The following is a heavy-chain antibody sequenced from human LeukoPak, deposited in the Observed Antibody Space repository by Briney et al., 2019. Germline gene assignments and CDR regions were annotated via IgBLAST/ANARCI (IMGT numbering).Heavy chain of an antibody. CDR2: ITNGGSTI. J-gene: IGHJ6*02. V-gene: IGHV3-11*01. CDR1: GFIFGDYA. D-gene: IGHD3-9*01. Sequence: PGGSLRLSCTASGFIFGDYAMSWVRQAPGKGLEWVSYITNGGSTIHHADSVKGRFTISRDNAKKTLYLQMNGLRAEDTAVYYCARSIGLTGGGVDVWGQGTTVTVSS. CDR3: ARSIGLTGGGVDV.